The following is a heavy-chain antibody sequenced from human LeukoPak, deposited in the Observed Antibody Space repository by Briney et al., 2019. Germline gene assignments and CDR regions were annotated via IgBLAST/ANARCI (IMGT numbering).Heavy chain of an antibody. CDR1: GGFFSGYY. CDR3: ARGHSPVTTKVSYFQH. J-gene: IGHJ1*01. V-gene: IGHV4-34*01. Sequence: PSETPSLTCAVSGGFFSGYYWSWIRQPPGKGLEWIGEINHSGSTNNNPSLKSRVTILVDTSKNQFSLKLSSVTAADTAVYYCARGHSPVTTKVSYFQHWGQGTLVTVSS. CDR2: INHSGST. D-gene: IGHD4-17*01.